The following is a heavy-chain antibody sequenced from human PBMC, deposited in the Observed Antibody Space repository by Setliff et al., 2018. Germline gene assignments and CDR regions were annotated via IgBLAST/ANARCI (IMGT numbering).Heavy chain of an antibody. D-gene: IGHD2-8*02. CDR2: IKGPGAT. CDR3: AADFPGGAFPFDY. J-gene: IGHJ4*02. V-gene: IGHV3-15*01. Sequence: PGESLKISCAASGFTFSAAWMTWLRLGPGKGLEWVALIKGPGATDYSASVKDRFTISRDNSKNILYLQMNNLKSEDTAVYYCAADFPGGAFPFDYWGQGTLVTVSS. CDR1: GFTFSAAW.